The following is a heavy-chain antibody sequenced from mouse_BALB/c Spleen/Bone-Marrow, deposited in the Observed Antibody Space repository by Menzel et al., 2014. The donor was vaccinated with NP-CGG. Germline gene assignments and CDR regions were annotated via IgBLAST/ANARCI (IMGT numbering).Heavy chain of an antibody. CDR1: GDSITSSY. V-gene: IGHV3-8*02. CDR2: ISYSGNA. Sequence: EVQLVESGPSLVKPSQTQSLTCSVTGDSITSSYWNWIRKFPGNKLEYMGYISYSGNAYYNPSLKSRISLTRDTSKNQYYLQLNSVTTEDTATYFSARGNGYHFDYWGQGTTLTVSS. J-gene: IGHJ2*01. D-gene: IGHD1-2*01. CDR3: ARGNGYHFDY.